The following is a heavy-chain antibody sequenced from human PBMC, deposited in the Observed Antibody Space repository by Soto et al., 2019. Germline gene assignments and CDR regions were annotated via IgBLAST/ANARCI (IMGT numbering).Heavy chain of an antibody. J-gene: IGHJ2*01. V-gene: IGHV3-23*01. CDR2: VSGSGGST. Sequence: EVPLLESGGGLVQPGGSLRLSCAASGFTFSSYAMSWVRQAPGKWLEWVSVVSGSGGSTYYADSVKGRFTISRDNSKNTLYLQMNSLRAEDTALYYCAKGDDNANWYFDLWGRGTLVTVSS. CDR1: GFTFSSYA. CDR3: AKGDDNANWYFDL. D-gene: IGHD1-1*01.